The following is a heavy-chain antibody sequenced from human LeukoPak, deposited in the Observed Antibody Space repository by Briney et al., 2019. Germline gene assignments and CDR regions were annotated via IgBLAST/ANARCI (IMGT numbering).Heavy chain of an antibody. J-gene: IGHJ4*02. D-gene: IGHD5-18*01. CDR1: GGSFSGYY. CDR3: ARPRRGYSYGVFDY. Sequence: PSETLSLTCAVYGGSFSGYYWSWIRQPPGKGLEWIGEINHSGSTNYNPSLKSRVTISVDTSKNQFSLKLSSVTAVDTAVYYCARPRRGYSYGVFDYWGQGTLVTVSS. V-gene: IGHV4-34*01. CDR2: INHSGST.